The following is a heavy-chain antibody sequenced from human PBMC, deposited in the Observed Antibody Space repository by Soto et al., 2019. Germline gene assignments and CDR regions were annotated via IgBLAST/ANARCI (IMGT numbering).Heavy chain of an antibody. CDR2: VSGSGGST. CDR1: GFTFSSYA. CDR3: ARDGPYYYASRMDV. V-gene: IGHV3-23*01. Sequence: PGGSLRLSCAASGFTFSSYAMSWVRQAPGKGLEWVSGVSGSGGSTYCVDSVKGRFTISRDNSKNTLYLQMNSLRAEDTAVYYCARDGPYYYASRMDVWGQGTTVTVSS. J-gene: IGHJ6*02. D-gene: IGHD3-10*01.